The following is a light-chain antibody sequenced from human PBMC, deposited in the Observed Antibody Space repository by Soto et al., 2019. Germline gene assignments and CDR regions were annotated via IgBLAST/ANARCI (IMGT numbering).Light chain of an antibody. CDR1: QSVRSSY. J-gene: IGKJ1*01. CDR2: GAS. Sequence: EIVLTQSPGTLSLSPGERATLSCRASQSVRSSYLAWYQQTPGQAPRLLIYGASSRATGIPDRFSGSGSGTDFTLTISRLEPEDFAVYYWQQYGSSPRTFGQGTKVEIK. CDR3: QQYGSSPRT. V-gene: IGKV3-20*01.